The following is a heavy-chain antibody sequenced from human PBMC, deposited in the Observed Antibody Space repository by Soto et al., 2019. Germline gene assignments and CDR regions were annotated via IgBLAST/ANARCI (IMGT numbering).Heavy chain of an antibody. V-gene: IGHV4-34*01. CDR2: INHSGST. J-gene: IGHJ3*02. Sequence: SETLSLTCAVSGGSFSGYYWSWIRQPPGKGLEWIGEINHSGSTNYNPSLKSRVTISVDTSKNQFSLKLSSVTAADTAVYYCARLFPRYHAFDIWGQGTMVTVSS. D-gene: IGHD2-21*01. CDR3: ARLFPRYHAFDI. CDR1: GGSFSGYY.